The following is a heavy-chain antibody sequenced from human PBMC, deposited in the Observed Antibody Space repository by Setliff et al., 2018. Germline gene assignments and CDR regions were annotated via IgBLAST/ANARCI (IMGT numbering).Heavy chain of an antibody. CDR1: GVSIRSFY. V-gene: IGHV4-59*03. CDR2: AFHTGKT. J-gene: IGHJ4*02. CDR3: ARGGYNSRSGYSAYYYDY. D-gene: IGHD3-3*01. Sequence: PSETLSLTCTVSGVSIRSFYWTWIRQSPKRGLEWLGYAFHTGKTDYNPSLMSRVIISIDMSRKQFSLKLSSVTAAYTAMYFCARGGYNSRSGYSAYYYDYWGQGALVTVSS.